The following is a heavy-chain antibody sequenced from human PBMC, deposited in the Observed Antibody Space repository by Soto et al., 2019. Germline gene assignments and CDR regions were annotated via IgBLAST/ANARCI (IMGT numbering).Heavy chain of an antibody. CDR3: ACIFSGGYGYGFYYYGMDV. Sequence: QLQLQESGPGLVKPSETLSLTCTVSGGSISSSSYYWGWIRQPPGKGLEWIGSIYYSGSTYYNPSLQSRVPISVDTSKNHFSPKLSSVTAADTAVYYCACIFSGGYGYGFYYYGMDVWGQGTKVTVSS. D-gene: IGHD5-18*01. CDR2: IYYSGST. CDR1: GGSISSSSYY. J-gene: IGHJ6*02. V-gene: IGHV4-39*01.